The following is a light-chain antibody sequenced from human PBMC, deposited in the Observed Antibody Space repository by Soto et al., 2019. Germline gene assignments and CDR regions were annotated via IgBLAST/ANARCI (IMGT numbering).Light chain of an antibody. CDR1: RSNIGVNT. CDR2: TNN. CDR3: AVWDDILNGVV. J-gene: IGLJ2*01. Sequence: QAVVTQPPSASGTPGQRVTISCSGSRSNIGVNTVNWYQQLPGTAPKVVIYTNNQRPSGVPDRFSGSKSGTSASLAISGRQSEDEANYYCAVWDDILNGVVFGGGTKLTVL. V-gene: IGLV1-44*01.